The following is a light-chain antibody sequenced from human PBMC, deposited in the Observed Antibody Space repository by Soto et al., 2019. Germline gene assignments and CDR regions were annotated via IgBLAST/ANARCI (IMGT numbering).Light chain of an antibody. CDR2: DAS. CDR3: QQRSNWPPIT. CDR1: QSVGRY. V-gene: IGKV3-11*01. Sequence: TVLTQSPAPLSFAPGERATLSFRASQSVGRYLAWYQQKPGPAPRLLIYDASNGATGIPARFSGSGSGTDFTLTISSLEPEDFAVYYCQQRSNWPPITFGQGTRLEIK. J-gene: IGKJ5*01.